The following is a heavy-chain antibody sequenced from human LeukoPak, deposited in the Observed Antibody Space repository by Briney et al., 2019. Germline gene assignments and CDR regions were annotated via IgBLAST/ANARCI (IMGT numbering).Heavy chain of an antibody. J-gene: IGHJ5*02. D-gene: IGHD3-3*01. V-gene: IGHV1-69*06. CDR1: GGTFSSYA. CDR2: IIPIFGTA. CDR3: AREGDYDFWSGYYTSHNWFDP. Sequence: ASVKVSCKASGGTFSSYAISWVRQAPGQGLEWMGGIIPIFGTANYARKFQGRVTITADKSTSTAYMELSSLRSEDTAVYYCAREGDYDFWSGYYTSHNWFDPWGQGTLVTVSS.